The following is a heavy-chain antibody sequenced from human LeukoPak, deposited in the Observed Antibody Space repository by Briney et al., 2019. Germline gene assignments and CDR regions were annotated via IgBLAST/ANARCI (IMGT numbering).Heavy chain of an antibody. D-gene: IGHD2-21*02. CDR3: ARRGGDFVLDY. J-gene: IGHJ4*02. Sequence: SETLSLTCTVSGGSITSYHWTWIRQPPGKGLEWIGHIYYSGSTNYNPSLKSRVTISVDTSKNQFPLKVSSVTAADTAVYYCARRGGDFVLDYWAQGTLVTVSS. CDR2: IYYSGST. CDR1: GGSITSYH. V-gene: IGHV4-59*08.